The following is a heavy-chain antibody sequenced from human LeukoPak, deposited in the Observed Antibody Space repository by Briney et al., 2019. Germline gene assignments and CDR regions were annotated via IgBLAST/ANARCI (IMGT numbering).Heavy chain of an antibody. CDR1: GYSISSGYY. CDR2: IYHSGST. Sequence: SETLSLTCAVSGYSISSGYYWGWIRQPPGKGLEWIGSIYHSGSTYYNPSLKSRVTISVDTSKNQFSLKLSSVTAADTAVYYCARDAFGGYAPYFDYWGQGTLVTVSS. CDR3: ARDAFGGYAPYFDY. D-gene: IGHD5-12*01. V-gene: IGHV4-38-2*02. J-gene: IGHJ4*02.